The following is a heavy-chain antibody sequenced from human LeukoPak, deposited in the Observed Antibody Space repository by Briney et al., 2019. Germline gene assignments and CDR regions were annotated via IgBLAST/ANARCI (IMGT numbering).Heavy chain of an antibody. V-gene: IGHV1-69*13. J-gene: IGHJ6*02. CDR1: GNSISNYA. D-gene: IGHD3-16*01. CDR3: TTRACHAGGCSSSFYYYYGLHF. CDR2: IIPIFGTA. Sequence: SVKVSCKASGNSISNYAVSRVRQAPGQGFEWMGGIIPIFGTADYAQKFQGRVTITADQSTSTTYMALSSLKSEDTATYYCTTRACHAGGCSSSFYYYYGLHFWGQGTTVSVSS.